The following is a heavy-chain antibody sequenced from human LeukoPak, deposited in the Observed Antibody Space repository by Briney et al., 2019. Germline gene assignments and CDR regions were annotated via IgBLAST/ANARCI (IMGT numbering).Heavy chain of an antibody. CDR2: INHSGST. CDR1: GGSFSGYY. D-gene: IGHD3-16*01. J-gene: IGHJ4*02. Sequence: SETLSLTCAVYGGSFSGYYWSWIRQPPGKGLEWIGEINHSGSTNYNPSLKSRVTISVDTSKNQFSLKLSSVTAADTAVYYCARDSYDYVWGSYAYWGQGTLVTVSS. V-gene: IGHV4-34*01. CDR3: ARDSYDYVWGSYAY.